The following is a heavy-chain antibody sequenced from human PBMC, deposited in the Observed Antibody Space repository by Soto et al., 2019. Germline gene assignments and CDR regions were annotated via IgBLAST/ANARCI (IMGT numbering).Heavy chain of an antibody. Sequence: GGSLRLSCAASGFTFSGFSMNWVRQAPGKGLEWVSSVTSSPSSMFYADSVKGRFTISRDGAKDSLFLQMNSLRADDTAVYYCAREADFASSGYVLDYWGLGTLVTVSS. D-gene: IGHD3-22*01. CDR3: AREADFASSGYVLDY. CDR2: VTSSPSSM. CDR1: GFTFSGFS. V-gene: IGHV3-21*01. J-gene: IGHJ4*02.